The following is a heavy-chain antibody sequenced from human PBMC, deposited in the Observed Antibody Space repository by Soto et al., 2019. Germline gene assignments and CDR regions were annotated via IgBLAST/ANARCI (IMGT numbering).Heavy chain of an antibody. D-gene: IGHD3-22*01. CDR2: ISYDGTNE. V-gene: IGHV3-30-3*01. CDR3: ARDRSYDSSGYYSRYYGLDV. J-gene: IGHJ6*02. CDR1: GFTFRNYA. Sequence: GESLKISCAASGFTFRNYAIHWVRQAAGKGLEWMAVISYDGTNENYADSVKGRFTISRDNSKNTLYLQMNSLRAEDTAVYYCARDRSYDSSGYYSRYYGLDVSGQGTTVTVSS.